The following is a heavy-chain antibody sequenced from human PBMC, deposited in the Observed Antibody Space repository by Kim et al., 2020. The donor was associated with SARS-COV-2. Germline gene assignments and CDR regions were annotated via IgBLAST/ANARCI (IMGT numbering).Heavy chain of an antibody. CDR3: ASPSAVAGEGYFHYGMDV. J-gene: IGHJ6*02. CDR1: GYTFTSSA. V-gene: IGHV7-4-1*02. CDR2: INTNTGNP. Sequence: ASVKVSCKASGYTFTSSAINWVRQAPGQGLEWMGWINTNTGNPTYAQDFTGRFVFSLDTSVSTAYLQISSLKAEDTAVYYCASPSAVAGEGYFHYGMDVWGQGTTITVSS. D-gene: IGHD6-19*01.